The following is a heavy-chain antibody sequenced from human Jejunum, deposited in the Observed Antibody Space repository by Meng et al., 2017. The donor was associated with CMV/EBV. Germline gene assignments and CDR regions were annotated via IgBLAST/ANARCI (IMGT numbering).Heavy chain of an antibody. CDR1: GYSFPDFG. Sequence: GQVVPSGPEVKKPGVSVRVSCKTSGYSFPDFGINWVRQAPGQGLEWMGCTSAYNTHTIYTQKVQYRFTMTIDTSTNTAYMKLVNLRSNDTAIYYWARRTGAGNYWGQGTLVTVSS. CDR2: TSAYNTHT. CDR3: ARRTGAGNY. V-gene: IGHV1-18*01. D-gene: IGHD1-26*01. J-gene: IGHJ4*02.